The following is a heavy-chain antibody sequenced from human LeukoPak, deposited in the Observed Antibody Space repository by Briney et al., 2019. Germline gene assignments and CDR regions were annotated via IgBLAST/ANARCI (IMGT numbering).Heavy chain of an antibody. V-gene: IGHV4-59*08. D-gene: IGHD3-16*02. CDR2: IYYSGST. Sequence: SETLSLTCTVSGGSISGYYWSWIRQPPGKGLEWMGCIYYSGSTNYNPSLKGRVTISVDTSKNQFSLKLSSVTAADTAVYYCARHGPLMITFGGVIVPDAFDIWGQGTMVTVSS. CDR3: ARHGPLMITFGGVIVPDAFDI. CDR1: GGSISGYY. J-gene: IGHJ3*02.